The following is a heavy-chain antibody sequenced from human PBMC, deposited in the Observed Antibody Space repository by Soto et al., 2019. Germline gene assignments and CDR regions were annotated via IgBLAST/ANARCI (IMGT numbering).Heavy chain of an antibody. CDR3: ARVSGYSYGPRAYYYYGMDV. Sequence: SETLSLNCTVSGGSVSSGSYYWSWIRQPPGKGLEWIGYIYYSGSTNYNPSLKSRVTISVDTSKNQFSLKLSSVTAADTAVYYCARVSGYSYGPRAYYYYGMDVWGQGTTVTVSS. D-gene: IGHD5-18*01. CDR1: GGSVSSGSYY. J-gene: IGHJ6*02. V-gene: IGHV4-61*01. CDR2: IYYSGST.